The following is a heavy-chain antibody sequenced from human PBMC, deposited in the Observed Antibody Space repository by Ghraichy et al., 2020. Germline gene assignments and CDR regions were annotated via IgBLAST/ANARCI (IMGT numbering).Heavy chain of an antibody. Sequence: LSLTCAASGFTFSSYSMNWVRQAPGKGLEWVSYISSSSSTIYYADSVKGRFTISRDNAKNSLYLQMNSLRDEDTAVYYCARGGELRYFDWPRKHDYYYMDVWGKGTTVTVSS. V-gene: IGHV3-48*02. J-gene: IGHJ6*03. CDR2: ISSSSSTI. CDR1: GFTFSSYS. D-gene: IGHD3-9*01. CDR3: ARGGELRYFDWPRKHDYYYMDV.